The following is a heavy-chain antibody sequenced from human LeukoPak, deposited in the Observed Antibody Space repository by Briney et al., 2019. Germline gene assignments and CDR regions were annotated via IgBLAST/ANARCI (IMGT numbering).Heavy chain of an antibody. CDR3: VRHSPGSRGIDY. CDR1: GGSMTAGDYY. CDR2: S. D-gene: IGHD6-25*01. Sequence: SETLSLTCTVSGGSMTAGDYYWGWVRQPPGTGLQWIATSYQGASLKSRVTISLDTSKNQFSLRLTSVTAADTAIYYCVRHSPGSRGIDYWAQGTLVTVSS. J-gene: IGHJ4*02. V-gene: IGHV4-39*01.